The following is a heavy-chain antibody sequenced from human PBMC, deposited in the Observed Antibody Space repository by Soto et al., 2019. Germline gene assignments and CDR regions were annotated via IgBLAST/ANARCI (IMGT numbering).Heavy chain of an antibody. CDR1: GGTFSSYA. V-gene: IGHV1-69*13. Sequence: SVKVSCKASGGTFSSYAISWVRQAPGQGLEWMGGIIPIFGTANYAQKFQGRVTITADESTSTAYLELSSLRSDDTAIYYCARMASFGSLNWFDPWGQGTLVTVSS. CDR2: IIPIFGTA. J-gene: IGHJ5*02. CDR3: ARMASFGSLNWFDP. D-gene: IGHD3-10*01.